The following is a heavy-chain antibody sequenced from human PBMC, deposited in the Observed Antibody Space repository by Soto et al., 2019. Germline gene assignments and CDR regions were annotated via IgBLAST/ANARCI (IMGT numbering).Heavy chain of an antibody. J-gene: IGHJ3*02. D-gene: IGHD4-17*01. V-gene: IGHV4-59*01. CDR2: IYYSGST. CDR1: GGSISSYY. Sequence: PSETLSLTCTVSGGSISSYYWSWIRQPPGKGLEWIGYIYYSGSTNYNPSLKSRVTISVDTSKNQFSLKLSSVTAADTAVYYCASWTTVTTERFDAFDISGQGTMVT. CDR3: ASWTTVTTERFDAFDI.